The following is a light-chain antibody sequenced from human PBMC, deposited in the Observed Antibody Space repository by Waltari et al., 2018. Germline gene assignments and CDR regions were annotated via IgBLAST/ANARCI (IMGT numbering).Light chain of an antibody. CDR1: QTVSSNF. J-gene: IGKJ1*01. Sequence: EIVLTPSPGTLSLSPGERATLSCRPSQTVSSNFLAWYQQKRGQAPRLLIYGASNRATGIPDRFSGSGSGTHFTLTISRLEPEDFAVYYCQQYGQTFGQGTKVEIK. CDR3: QQYGQT. CDR2: GAS. V-gene: IGKV3-20*01.